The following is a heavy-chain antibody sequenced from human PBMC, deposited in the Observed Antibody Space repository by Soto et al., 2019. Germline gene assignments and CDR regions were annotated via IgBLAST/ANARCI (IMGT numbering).Heavy chain of an antibody. V-gene: IGHV4-39*01. J-gene: IGHJ2*01. CDR3: ARHRSIAAAGMGDPSSKYWYFDL. Sequence: QLQLQESGPGLVKPSETLSLTCTVSGGSISSSSYYWGWIRQPPGKGLEWIGSIYYSGSTYYNPSLKSRVTISVDTSKNQFSLKLSSVTAADTAVYYCARHRSIAAAGMGDPSSKYWYFDLWGRGTLVTVSS. CDR1: GGSISSSSYY. CDR2: IYYSGST. D-gene: IGHD6-13*01.